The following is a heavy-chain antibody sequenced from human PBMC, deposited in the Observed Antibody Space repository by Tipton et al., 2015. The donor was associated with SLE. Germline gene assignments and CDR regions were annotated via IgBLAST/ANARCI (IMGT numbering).Heavy chain of an antibody. J-gene: IGHJ4*02. Sequence: LKNRVTISVDTSKNQFSLKLSSVTAADTAVYYCARRKWGAFDYWGQGTLVTVSS. D-gene: IGHD3-16*01. CDR3: ARRKWGAFDY. V-gene: IGHV4-59*08.